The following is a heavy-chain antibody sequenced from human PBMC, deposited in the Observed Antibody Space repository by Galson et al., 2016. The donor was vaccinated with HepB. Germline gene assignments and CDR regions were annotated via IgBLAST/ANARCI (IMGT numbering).Heavy chain of an antibody. Sequence: SVKVSCKASGGTFSSSAINWVRQAPGQGLEWMGGIIPMFGTSDYAQKFQGRVTITADDSTSTAYMELISLRSDDTAVYYCALVPARDYGMDVWGQGNLVTVSS. CDR2: IIPMFGTS. D-gene: IGHD2-2*01. CDR3: ALVPARDYGMDV. CDR1: GGTFSSSA. J-gene: IGHJ6*02. V-gene: IGHV1-69*13.